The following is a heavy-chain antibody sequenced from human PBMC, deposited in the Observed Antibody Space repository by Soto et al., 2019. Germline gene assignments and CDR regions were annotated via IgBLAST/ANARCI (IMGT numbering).Heavy chain of an antibody. D-gene: IGHD3-10*01. Sequence: TLSLTCAVSGGSIGGVGYSWSWIRQPPGGGLEWIGYMYHSGTFLKSPSLKTRLTMSLDMSRNQFSLTLNSMTAADTAVYYCARAQFYSGSGNYNNLMFDAWGQGIQVTVSS. V-gene: IGHV4-30-2*01. CDR1: GGSIGGVGYS. CDR2: MYHSGTF. J-gene: IGHJ5*02. CDR3: ARAQFYSGSGNYNNLMFDA.